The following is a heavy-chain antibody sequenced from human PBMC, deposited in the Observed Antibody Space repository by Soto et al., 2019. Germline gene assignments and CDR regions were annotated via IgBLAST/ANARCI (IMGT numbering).Heavy chain of an antibody. D-gene: IGHD3-10*01. Sequence: SDTLSLTCTVSGGSISSYSGSWIRQLAGKGLEWIGRIDTSGTTNYNPSLKSRVTMSVDASKNHFSLNLCSVTAADTAVYYCARGPRGYVYYHGMDVWGQGTTVTVSS. CDR2: IDTSGTT. CDR1: GGSISSYS. V-gene: IGHV4-4*07. CDR3: ARGPRGYVYYHGMDV. J-gene: IGHJ6*02.